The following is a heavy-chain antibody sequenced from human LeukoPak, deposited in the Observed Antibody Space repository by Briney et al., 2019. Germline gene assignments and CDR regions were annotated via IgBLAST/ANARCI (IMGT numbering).Heavy chain of an antibody. J-gene: IGHJ3*02. D-gene: IGHD3-22*01. V-gene: IGHV1-46*01. CDR3: ARGAYYYDPQGAFDI. Sequence: ASVKVSCKASGYTFTSYYMHWVRQAPGQGLEWMGIINPSGGSTSYAQKFQGRVTMTEDTSTDTAYMELSSLTSEDTAVYYCARGAYYYDPQGAFDIWGQGTVVTVSS. CDR1: GYTFTSYY. CDR2: INPSGGST.